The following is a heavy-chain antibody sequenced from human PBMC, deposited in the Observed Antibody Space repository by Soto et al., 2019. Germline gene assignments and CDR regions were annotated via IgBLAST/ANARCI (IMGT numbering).Heavy chain of an antibody. CDR3: TLAAAGNECYQH. D-gene: IGHD6-13*01. CDR1: GYTFTGYY. CDR2: INPNSGGT. V-gene: IGHV1-2*02. J-gene: IGHJ1*01. Sequence: ASVKVSCKASGYTFTGYYMHWVRQAPGQGLEWMGWINPNSGGTNYAQKFQGRVTMTRDTFISTAYMELSRLRSDDTAVYYCTLAAAGNECYQHWGQGTLVTVSS.